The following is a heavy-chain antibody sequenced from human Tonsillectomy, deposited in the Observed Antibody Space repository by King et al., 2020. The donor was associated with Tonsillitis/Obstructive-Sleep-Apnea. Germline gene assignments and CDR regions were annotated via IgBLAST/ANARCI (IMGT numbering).Heavy chain of an antibody. CDR2: IGGSGGST. CDR3: ARPDSSAFDY. V-gene: IGHV3-23*04. J-gene: IGHJ4*02. D-gene: IGHD1-14*01. Sequence: VQLVESGGGLVQPGGSLRLSCTASGFAFSTNAMNWVRQAPGKGLEWVSAIGGSGGSTYYADSVEGRFTISRDNSRNTLYLQMNSLRAEDTAVYYCARPDSSAFDYWGQGTLVTVSS. CDR1: GFAFSTNA.